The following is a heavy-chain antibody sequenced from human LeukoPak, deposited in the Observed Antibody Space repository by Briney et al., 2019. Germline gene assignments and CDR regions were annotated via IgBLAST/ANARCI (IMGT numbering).Heavy chain of an antibody. V-gene: IGHV1-2*02. Sequence: ASVKVSCKASGYTFTGYYMHWVRQAPGQGLEWMGWINSNSGGTNYAQKFQGRVTMTRDTSISTAYMELSRLRSDDTAVYYCARDYYDSSGYYHNYYFDYWGQGTLVTVSS. D-gene: IGHD3-22*01. CDR1: GYTFTGYY. CDR2: INSNSGGT. CDR3: ARDYYDSSGYYHNYYFDY. J-gene: IGHJ4*02.